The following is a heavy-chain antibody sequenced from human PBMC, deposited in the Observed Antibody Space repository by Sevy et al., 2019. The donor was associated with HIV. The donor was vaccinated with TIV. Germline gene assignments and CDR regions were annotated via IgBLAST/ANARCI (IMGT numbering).Heavy chain of an antibody. D-gene: IGHD6-13*01. J-gene: IGHJ1*01. CDR2: ISGSGGST. CDR1: GFTFSSYA. V-gene: IGHV3-23*01. CDR3: AKGIAAAGTGYLQH. Sequence: GGSLRLSCAASGFTFSSYAMSWVRQAPGKGLEWVSAISGSGGSTYYADSVKGRFTISRDNSKNTLYLQMNSLRAEDTAVYYCAKGIAAAGTGYLQHWGQGTLVTVSS.